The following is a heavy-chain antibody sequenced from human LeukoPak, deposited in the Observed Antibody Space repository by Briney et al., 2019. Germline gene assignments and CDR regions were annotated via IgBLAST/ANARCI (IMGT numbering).Heavy chain of an antibody. Sequence: SETLSLTCTVSGYSISSGSYWGGIRQPPGKGLEWIGSTHHSGTTYYNPSLKSRVTISIDTSKNQFSLMLSSVTAADTAVYYCASRSGWYFYYFDYWGQGTLVTVSS. D-gene: IGHD6-19*01. V-gene: IGHV4-38-2*02. CDR1: GYSISSGSY. CDR3: ASRSGWYFYYFDY. CDR2: THHSGTT. J-gene: IGHJ4*02.